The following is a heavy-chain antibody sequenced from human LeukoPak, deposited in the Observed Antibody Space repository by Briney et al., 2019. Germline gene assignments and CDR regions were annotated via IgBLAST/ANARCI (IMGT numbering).Heavy chain of an antibody. CDR2: IDPSDSYT. CDR1: GCIFTSYW. J-gene: IGHJ5*02. V-gene: IGHV5-10-1*01. CDR3: ARRYDYGDYDWFDP. D-gene: IGHD4-17*01. Sequence: LKISCKGSGCIFTSYWISWVRQMPGKGLEGMGRIDPSDSYTNYSPSFQVHVPISAHKSISTAYLQWSSLKASDPAMYYCARRYDYGDYDWFDPWGQGTLVTVSS.